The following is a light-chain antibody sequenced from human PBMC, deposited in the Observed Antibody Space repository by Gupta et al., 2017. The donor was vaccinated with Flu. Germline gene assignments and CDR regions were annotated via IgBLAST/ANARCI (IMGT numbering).Light chain of an antibody. Sequence: SPSSLSASVGDRVTITCRASQDINTYLNWYQQRPGKAPKLLIYDVSTLEVGVPSRFSDSGSGTEFTLTSRGLQPEDFATYYWQQDKTMLTFGGGTMVEIK. CDR3: QQDKTMLT. V-gene: IGKV1-33*01. CDR1: QDINTY. CDR2: DVS. J-gene: IGKJ4*01.